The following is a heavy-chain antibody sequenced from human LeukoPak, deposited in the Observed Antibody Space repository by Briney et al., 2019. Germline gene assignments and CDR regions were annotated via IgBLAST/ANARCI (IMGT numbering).Heavy chain of an antibody. V-gene: IGHV3-21*01. CDR1: GFTSSIYS. D-gene: IGHD4-17*01. J-gene: IGHJ4*02. Sequence: GGSLRLSRAASGFTSSIYSMNWVRQAPGKGLECVSSISSSSSYIYYADSVKGRFTISRDNAKNSLYLQMNSLRAEDTAVYYCAGSYDYGDKRLDYWGQGTLVTVSS. CDR3: AGSYDYGDKRLDY. CDR2: ISSSSSYI.